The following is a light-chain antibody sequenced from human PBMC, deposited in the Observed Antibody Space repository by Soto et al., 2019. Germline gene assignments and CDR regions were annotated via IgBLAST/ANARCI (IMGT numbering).Light chain of an antibody. V-gene: IGLV2-14*01. CDR1: SSDVGGYDF. Sequence: QSALTQPASVAGSPGQSITISCAGTSSDVGGYDFVSWYQHHPGRAPKLLIYEVSGRPSGVSYRFSGSKSGNTASLISSGLQAEDEAYYYCSSYGSSGTSVFGTGTKLTVL. CDR2: EVS. CDR3: SSYGSSGTSV. J-gene: IGLJ1*01.